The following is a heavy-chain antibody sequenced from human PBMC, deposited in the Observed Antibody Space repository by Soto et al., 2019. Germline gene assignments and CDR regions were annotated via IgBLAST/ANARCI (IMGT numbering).Heavy chain of an antibody. CDR2: IWYDGSNK. CDR1: GFTFSSYG. V-gene: IGHV3-33*01. CDR3: ARDQDYYDTAVAFDY. J-gene: IGHJ4*02. D-gene: IGHD3-22*01. Sequence: PGGSLRLSCAASGFTFSSYGMHWVRQAPGKGLEWVAVIWYDGSNKYYADSVKGRFTISRDNSKNTLYLQMNSLRAEDTAVYYCARDQDYYDTAVAFDYGGQGPLVTVSS.